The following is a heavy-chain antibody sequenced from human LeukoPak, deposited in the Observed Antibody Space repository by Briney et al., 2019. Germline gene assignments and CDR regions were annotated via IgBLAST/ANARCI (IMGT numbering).Heavy chain of an antibody. J-gene: IGHJ4*02. Sequence: PSETLSLTCTVSGGSIISYYWSWIRQPAGKGLEWIGRIYTSGSTNYNPSLKSRVTMSVDTSKNQFSLKLSSVTAADTAVYCCARDTLNYYGSGSYYNDYFDYWGQGTLVTVSS. CDR2: IYTSGST. V-gene: IGHV4-4*07. CDR3: ARDTLNYYGSGSYYNDYFDY. D-gene: IGHD3-10*01. CDR1: GGSIISYY.